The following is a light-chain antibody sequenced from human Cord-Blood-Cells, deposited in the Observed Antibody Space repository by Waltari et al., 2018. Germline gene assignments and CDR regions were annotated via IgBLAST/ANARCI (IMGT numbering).Light chain of an antibody. CDR2: KDS. CDR3: QSADSSGTWV. V-gene: IGLV3-25*03. J-gene: IGLJ3*02. CDR1: ALPKQY. Sequence: SYELTQPPSLSVSPGQTARIPCSGDALPKQYAYWYQQKPGQAPVLVIYKDSERPSGIPERFSGSSSGTTVTLTISGVQAEDEADYYCQSADSSGTWVFGGGTKLTVL.